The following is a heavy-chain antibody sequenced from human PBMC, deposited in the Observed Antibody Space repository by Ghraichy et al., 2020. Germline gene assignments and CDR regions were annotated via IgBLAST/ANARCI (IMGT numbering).Heavy chain of an antibody. CDR1: GFTFSSYG. J-gene: IGHJ4*02. V-gene: IGHV3-33*01. CDR2: IWYDGSNK. CDR3: ARDPSQWLVREYYFDY. D-gene: IGHD6-19*01. Sequence: GGSLRLSCAASGFTFSSYGMHWVRQAPGKGLEWVAVIWYDGSNKYYADSVKGRFTISRDNYKNTLYLQMNSLRAEDTAVYYCARDPSQWLVREYYFDYLGQGTLVTVSS.